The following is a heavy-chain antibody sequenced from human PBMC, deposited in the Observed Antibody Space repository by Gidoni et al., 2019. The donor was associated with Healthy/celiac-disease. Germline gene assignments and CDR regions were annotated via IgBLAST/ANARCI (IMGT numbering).Heavy chain of an antibody. CDR3: AREVYDSSGYYYGLDY. V-gene: IGHV3-30-3*01. D-gene: IGHD3-22*01. CDR2: ISYDGSNK. CDR1: GCTFSSKA. Sequence: QVQRVESGGGVVQTGRSVRLSWAASGCTFSSKAMHWVRPAPGKGLEWVAVISYDGSNKYYADSVKGRFTISRDNSKNTLYLQMNSLRAEDTAVYYCAREVYDSSGYYYGLDYWGQGTLVTVSS. J-gene: IGHJ4*02.